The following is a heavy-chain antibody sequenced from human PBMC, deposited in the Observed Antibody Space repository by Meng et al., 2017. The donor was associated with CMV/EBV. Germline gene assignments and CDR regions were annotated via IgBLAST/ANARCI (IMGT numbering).Heavy chain of an antibody. CDR1: GGTFISYA. D-gene: IGHD2-2*01. V-gene: IGHV1-69*10. CDR2: VIPILGIA. CDR3: ALGGMVPAAEYGMDV. Sequence: SVKVSCQASGGTFISYAISWVRQAPGQGLEWMGGVIPILGIANYAQKFQGRVTLTADKSTSTAYMELSSLRSEDTAVYYCALGGMVPAAEYGMDVWGQGTTVTVSS. J-gene: IGHJ6*02.